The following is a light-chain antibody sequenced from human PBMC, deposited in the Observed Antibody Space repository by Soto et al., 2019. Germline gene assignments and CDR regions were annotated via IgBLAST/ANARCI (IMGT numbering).Light chain of an antibody. CDR2: EVS. Sequence: QSVLTQPASVSGSPGQSITISSTGTSSDVGGYNYVSWYQLHPGKAPKLMVYEVSNRPSGVSNRFSGSKSGNTASLTISGLQAEDEADYYCSSYTSSTAYVFGTGTKLTVL. CDR3: SSYTSSTAYV. V-gene: IGLV2-14*01. CDR1: SSDVGGYNY. J-gene: IGLJ1*01.